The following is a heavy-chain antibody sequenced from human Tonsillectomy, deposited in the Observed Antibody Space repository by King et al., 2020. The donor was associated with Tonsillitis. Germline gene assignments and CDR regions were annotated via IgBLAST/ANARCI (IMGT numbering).Heavy chain of an antibody. CDR3: ARGSLTIFGVAPHY. V-gene: IGHV4-34*01. D-gene: IGHD3-3*01. Sequence: VQLQQWGAGLLKPSETLSLTCAVYGGSFSTYYWSWIHQPPGKGLEWIGEINHSGSTNYNPSPKSRVTIPVDTSKNQFSRKVSSVTAADTALYYCARGSLTIFGVAPHYWGQGTLVTVSS. J-gene: IGHJ4*02. CDR1: GGSFSTYY. CDR2: INHSGST.